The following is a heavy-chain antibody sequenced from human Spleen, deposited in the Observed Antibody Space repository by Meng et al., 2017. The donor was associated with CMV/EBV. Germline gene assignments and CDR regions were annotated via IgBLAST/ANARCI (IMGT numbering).Heavy chain of an antibody. CDR1: GGSFSGYY. CDR3: ARGSDIVVVVAANRNWFDP. Sequence: SETLSLTCAVYGGSFSGYYWSWIRQPPGKGLEWIGEINHSGSTNYNPSLKSRVTISVDTSKNQFSLKLSSVTAADTAVYYCARGSDIVVVVAANRNWFDPWGQGTLVTVS. J-gene: IGHJ5*02. V-gene: IGHV4-34*01. CDR2: INHSGST. D-gene: IGHD2-15*01.